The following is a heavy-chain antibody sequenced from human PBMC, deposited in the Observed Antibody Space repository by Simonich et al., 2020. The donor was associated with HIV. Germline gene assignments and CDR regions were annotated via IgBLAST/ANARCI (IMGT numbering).Heavy chain of an antibody. CDR3: AKDRYSSSSGSFDY. CDR1: GFTFDDYA. V-gene: IGHV3-9*03. CDR2: ISWNSGSK. Sequence: EVQLVESGGGLVQPGRSLRLSCAASGFTFDDYAMHWVRQAPGKGLEWGSGISWNSGSKGYADSVKGRFTISRDNAKNSLYLQMNSLRAEDMALYYCAKDRYSSSSGSFDYWGQGTLVTVSS. D-gene: IGHD6-6*01. J-gene: IGHJ4*02.